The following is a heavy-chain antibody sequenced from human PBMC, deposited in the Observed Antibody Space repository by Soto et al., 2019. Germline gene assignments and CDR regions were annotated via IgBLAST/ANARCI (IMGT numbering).Heavy chain of an antibody. Sequence: GESLKISCKGSGYSFTSYWISWVRQMPGKGLEWMGRIDPSDSYTNYSPSFQGHVTISADKSISTAYLQWSSLKVSDTAMYYCARHVPYYDFERVYGMDVWGQGTTVTVSS. D-gene: IGHD3-3*01. V-gene: IGHV5-10-1*01. J-gene: IGHJ6*02. CDR3: ARHVPYYDFERVYGMDV. CDR1: GYSFTSYW. CDR2: IDPSDSYT.